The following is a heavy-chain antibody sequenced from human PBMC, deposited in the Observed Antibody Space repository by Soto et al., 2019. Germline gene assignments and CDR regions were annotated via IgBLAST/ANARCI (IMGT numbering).Heavy chain of an antibody. J-gene: IGHJ5*02. CDR3: ARHHGPTTSENWFDP. D-gene: IGHD5-12*01. CDR2: ISTYSGDT. Sequence: QVHLVQSGVEVKTPGASVKVSCQASGYTFFTYDISWVRQAPGQGLEWMGWISTYSGDTKYAQKFQGRVTMTTDTSTTTAYLELRSLRFDDTVVYYCARHHGPTTSENWFDPWGQGTLVTVSS. CDR1: GYTFFTYD. V-gene: IGHV1-18*01.